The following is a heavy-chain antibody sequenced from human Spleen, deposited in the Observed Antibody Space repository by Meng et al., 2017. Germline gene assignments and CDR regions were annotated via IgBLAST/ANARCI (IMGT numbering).Heavy chain of an antibody. D-gene: IGHD3-22*01. V-gene: IGHV7-4-1*02. CDR3: ARTKEYYDSSFDL. J-gene: IGHJ4*02. Sequence: ASVKVSCKASGYTFTSYTMHWVRQAPGQGLEWLGLINTNTGNPTYAPGFTGRFVFSLDTSISTAYLQISSLRAEDTAMYYCARTKEYYDSSFDLWGQGTVVTVSS. CDR2: INTNTGNP. CDR1: GYTFTSYT.